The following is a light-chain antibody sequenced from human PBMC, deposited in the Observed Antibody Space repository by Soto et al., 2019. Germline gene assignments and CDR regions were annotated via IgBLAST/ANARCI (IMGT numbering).Light chain of an antibody. CDR2: ANS. CDR1: SSNIGAGYD. CDR3: QSYDSSLSGVV. V-gene: IGLV1-40*01. Sequence: QAVVTQPPSVSGAPGQRVTISCTGSSSNIGAGYDVHWYQQFPGTAPKLLIYANSNRPSGVPDRFSGSKSGTSASLAITGLQAEDEADYYCQSYDSSLSGVVFGGGTKVTVL. J-gene: IGLJ2*01.